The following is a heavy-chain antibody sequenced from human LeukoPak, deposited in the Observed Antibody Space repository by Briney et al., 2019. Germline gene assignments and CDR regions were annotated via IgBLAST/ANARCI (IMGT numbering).Heavy chain of an antibody. V-gene: IGHV1-18*01. D-gene: IGHD6-19*01. Sequence: ASVKVSCKASGYTFTSYGISWVRQAPGQGLEWMGWISAYNGNTNYAQKLQGRVTMTTDTSTSTAYMELRSLRSDDTAVYYCARDGYSSGWYLRFFDYWGQGTLVTVSS. CDR2: ISAYNGNT. CDR3: ARDGYSSGWYLRFFDY. CDR1: GYTFTSYG. J-gene: IGHJ4*02.